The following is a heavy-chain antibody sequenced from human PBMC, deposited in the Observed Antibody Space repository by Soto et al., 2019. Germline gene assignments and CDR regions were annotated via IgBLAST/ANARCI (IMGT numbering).Heavy chain of an antibody. CDR1: GFTFTGHY. Sequence: ASVKVSCKASGFTFTGHYIHWVRQAPGQGLEWMGWINPNSGGTSYAQKFQGRLTMTTDTSITTAYMELSRLSSDDTAFYYCAKSGSFFRTSLGYFDYWGQGNLVAVSS. V-gene: IGHV1-2*02. D-gene: IGHD1-1*01. J-gene: IGHJ4*02. CDR2: INPNSGGT. CDR3: AKSGSFFRTSLGYFDY.